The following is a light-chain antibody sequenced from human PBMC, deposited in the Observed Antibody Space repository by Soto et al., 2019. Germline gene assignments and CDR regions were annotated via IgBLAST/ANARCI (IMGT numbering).Light chain of an antibody. V-gene: IGKV3-15*01. Sequence: EIVMTQSPATLSVSPGERATLSCRASQSVSSNLAWYQQKPGQAPRLLIYGASTRATGIPARFSGSGSGTEFTLTISSLQSEDFAVYYCQQYNNWPPYTFGQEPKLEIK. J-gene: IGKJ2*01. CDR2: GAS. CDR1: QSVSSN. CDR3: QQYNNWPPYT.